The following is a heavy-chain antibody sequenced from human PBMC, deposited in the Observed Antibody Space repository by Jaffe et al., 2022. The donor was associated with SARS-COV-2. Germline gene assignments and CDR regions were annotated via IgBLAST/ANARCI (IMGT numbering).Heavy chain of an antibody. CDR2: IKSDGSEK. CDR3: ATYSRAAGLVY. J-gene: IGHJ1*01. D-gene: IGHD6-13*01. CDR1: GFIFSSYW. Sequence: DVHLVESGGGLVQPGRSLRLSCAASGFIFSSYWMSWVRQAPGRGPEWVANIKSDGSEKYYVDSVKGRFTISRDNVKNSLYLQINSLRTQDTAVYYCATYSRAAGLVYWGQGTLVTVSS. V-gene: IGHV3-7*01.